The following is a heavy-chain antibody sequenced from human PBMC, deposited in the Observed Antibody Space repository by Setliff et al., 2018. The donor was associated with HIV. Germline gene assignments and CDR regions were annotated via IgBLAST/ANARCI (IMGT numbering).Heavy chain of an antibody. CDR1: GGALSSHY. Sequence: SETLSLTCSVYGGALSSHYWGWIRQPPGRGLEWIGTISDSGSTNYNASLKSRTSMSLDTSKNQFSLKVTSVTAADTGVYYCARHNVIKKLGDLIYDYFYYGMDVWGQGTTVTVSS. V-gene: IGHV4-59*11. J-gene: IGHJ6*02. CDR3: ARHNVIKKLGDLIYDYFYYGMDV. D-gene: IGHD2-21*01. CDR2: ISDSGST.